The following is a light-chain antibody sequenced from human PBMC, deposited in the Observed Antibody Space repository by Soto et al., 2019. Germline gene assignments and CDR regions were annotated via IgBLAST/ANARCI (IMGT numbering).Light chain of an antibody. J-gene: IGKJ1*01. CDR1: QGVSSY. V-gene: IGKV3-20*01. CDR3: QQYGSSPPT. CDR2: DAS. Sequence: EIVLTQSPATLSLSPGERAALSCRASQGVSSYLAWYQQKPGQAPRLLIHDASHRAAGIPARFSGSGSGTDFTLTISRLEPEDFAVYYCQQYGSSPPTFGQGTKVDI.